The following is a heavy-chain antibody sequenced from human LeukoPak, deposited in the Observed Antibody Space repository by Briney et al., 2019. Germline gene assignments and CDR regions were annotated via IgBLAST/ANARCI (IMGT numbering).Heavy chain of an antibody. D-gene: IGHD3-10*01. Sequence: GASVKVSCKASGGTFSSYAISWVRQAPGQGLEWMGGIIPIFGTANYAQKFQGRVTITADESTSTAYMELSSLRSDDTAVYYCARVRFGELEYGMDVWGQGTTVTVSS. V-gene: IGHV1-69*13. CDR1: GGTFSSYA. J-gene: IGHJ6*02. CDR3: ARVRFGELEYGMDV. CDR2: IIPIFGTA.